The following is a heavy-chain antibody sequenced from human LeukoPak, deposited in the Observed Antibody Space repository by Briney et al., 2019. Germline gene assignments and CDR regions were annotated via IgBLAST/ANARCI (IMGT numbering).Heavy chain of an antibody. CDR3: VKDVDTAMEYLDY. CDR1: GFTFSSYA. J-gene: IGHJ4*02. D-gene: IGHD5-18*01. V-gene: IGHV3-64D*09. CDR2: ISSNGGST. Sequence: GGSLRLSCSASGFTFSSYAMHWVRQAPGKGLEYVSAISSNGGSTYYADSVKGRFTISRDNSKNTLYLQMSSLRAEDTAVYYCVKDVDTAMEYLDYWGQGTLVTVSS.